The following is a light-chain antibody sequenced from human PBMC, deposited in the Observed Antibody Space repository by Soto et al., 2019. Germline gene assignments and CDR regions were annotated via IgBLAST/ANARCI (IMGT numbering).Light chain of an antibody. CDR2: ATS. Sequence: EIVLTQSPGTLSLSPGERATLSCRASQSVSRTYLAWYQQKPVQAPRLLIYATSSRATGIPDRFSGSGSGTDFTVTISRLEPEDFAVYYCQQYCRSGTFVQGTKVEIK. J-gene: IGKJ1*01. CDR1: QSVSRTY. V-gene: IGKV3-20*01. CDR3: QQYCRSGT.